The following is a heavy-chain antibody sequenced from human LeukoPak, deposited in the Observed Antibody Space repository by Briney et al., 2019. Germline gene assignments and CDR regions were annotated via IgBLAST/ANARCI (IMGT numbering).Heavy chain of an antibody. CDR3: AKDYWSYSSSWYFDY. CDR2: ISFDGTNK. D-gene: IGHD6-13*01. J-gene: IGHJ4*02. V-gene: IGHV3-30*18. Sequence: RGSLRLSCAASGFTFSTFGMHWLRQAPGKGLEWVAVISFDGTNKFYADSVKGRFTISRDSSKNSLYLQMNSLRAEDTAVYYCAKDYWSYSSSWYFDYWGQGTLVTVSS. CDR1: GFTFSTFG.